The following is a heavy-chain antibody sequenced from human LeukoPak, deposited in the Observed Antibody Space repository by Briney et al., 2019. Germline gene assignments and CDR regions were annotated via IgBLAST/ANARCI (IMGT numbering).Heavy chain of an antibody. V-gene: IGHV3-21*01. CDR3: ARRYYSSATYRLPYDY. D-gene: IGHD3-22*01. Sequence: GGSLRLSCAASGITFSDYSMNWVRQAPGKGLEWVSSISSSSSYIYYADSVKGRFTISRDNAENSLYLQMSSLRAEDTAVYYCARRYYSSATYRLPYDYWGQGTLVTVSS. CDR1: GITFSDYS. J-gene: IGHJ4*02. CDR2: ISSSSSYI.